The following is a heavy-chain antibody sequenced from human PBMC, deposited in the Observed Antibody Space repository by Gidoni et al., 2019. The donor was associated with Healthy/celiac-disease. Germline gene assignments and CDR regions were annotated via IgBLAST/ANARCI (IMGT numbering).Heavy chain of an antibody. D-gene: IGHD5-12*01. CDR3: AREEWLQLEGDMPGYYYGMDV. Sequence: EVQLVESGGGLVQPGGSLRLSCAASGFTFSSYWMSWVRQAPGKGLEWVANIKQDGSEKYYVDSVKGRFTISRDNAKNSLYLQMNSLRAEDTAVYYCAREEWLQLEGDMPGYYYGMDVWGQGTTVTVSS. V-gene: IGHV3-7*05. CDR2: IKQDGSEK. CDR1: GFTFSSYW. J-gene: IGHJ6*02.